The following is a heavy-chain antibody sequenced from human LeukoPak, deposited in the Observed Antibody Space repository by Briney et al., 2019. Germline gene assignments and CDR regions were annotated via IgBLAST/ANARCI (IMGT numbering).Heavy chain of an antibody. D-gene: IGHD5-24*01. CDR2: IKQDGSKK. CDR3: TRVGYIDEGIDY. J-gene: IGHJ4*02. CDR1: GFPFSSYW. V-gene: IGHV3-7*04. Sequence: GGYLRLSCVASGFPFSSYWMTWVRQAPGKGLEWVANIKQDGSKKSYVDSVKGRFTISRDNAKNSLYLQMSSLRAEDTAIYYCTRVGYIDEGIDYWGQGTLVTVSS.